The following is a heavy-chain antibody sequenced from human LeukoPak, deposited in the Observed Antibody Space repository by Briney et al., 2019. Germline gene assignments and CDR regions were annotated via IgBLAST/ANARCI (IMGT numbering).Heavy chain of an antibody. V-gene: IGHV1-69*13. CDR1: GGTFSSYA. D-gene: IGHD5-12*01. Sequence: GASVKVSCKASGGTFSSYAISWVRQAPGQGLEWMGGIIPIFGTANYAQKFQGRVTITADESTSTAYMELSSLGSEDTAVYYCARARYSGYEGEFDYWGQGTLVTVSS. CDR3: ARARYSGYEGEFDY. CDR2: IIPIFGTA. J-gene: IGHJ4*02.